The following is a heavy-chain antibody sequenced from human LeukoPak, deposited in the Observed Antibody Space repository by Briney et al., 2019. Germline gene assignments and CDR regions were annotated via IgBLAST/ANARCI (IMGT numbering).Heavy chain of an antibody. D-gene: IGHD3-3*01. V-gene: IGHV3-21*01. CDR2: ISSSSSYI. CDR1: GFTFSSYS. Sequence: GGSLRLSRAASGFTFSSYSMNWVRQAPGKGLEWVSSISSSSSYIYYADSVKGRFTISRDNAKNSLYLQMNSLRAEDTAVYYCARDRFALMDVWGQGTTVTVSS. J-gene: IGHJ6*02. CDR3: ARDRFALMDV.